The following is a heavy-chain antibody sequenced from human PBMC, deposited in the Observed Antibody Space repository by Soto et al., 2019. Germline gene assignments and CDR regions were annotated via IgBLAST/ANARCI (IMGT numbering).Heavy chain of an antibody. CDR3: ARSPPVVVAGYNWFDP. Sequence: QVQLVQSGAEVKKPGSSVKVSCKASGGTLSSYAISWVRQAPGQGLEWMGGIIPIFGTANYAQKFQGRVTITADESTSTAYMELSSLRSEDTAVYYCARSPPVVVAGYNWFDPWGQGTLVTVSS. CDR1: GGTLSSYA. J-gene: IGHJ5*02. CDR2: IIPIFGTA. D-gene: IGHD2-15*01. V-gene: IGHV1-69*01.